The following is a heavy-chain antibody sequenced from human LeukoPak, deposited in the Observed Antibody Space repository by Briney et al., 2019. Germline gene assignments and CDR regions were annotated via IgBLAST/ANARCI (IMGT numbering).Heavy chain of an antibody. D-gene: IGHD2-21*02. V-gene: IGHV4-39*07. Sequence: SETLSLTCTVSGGSISSSSYYWGWIRQPPGKGLEWIGSIYYSGSTYYSPSLKSRVTISVDTSKNQFSLKLSSVTAADTAVYYCARGGSAFNCGGDFCYFDYWGQGTLVTVSS. J-gene: IGHJ4*02. CDR3: ARGGSAFNCGGDFCYFDY. CDR1: GGSISSSSYY. CDR2: IYYSGST.